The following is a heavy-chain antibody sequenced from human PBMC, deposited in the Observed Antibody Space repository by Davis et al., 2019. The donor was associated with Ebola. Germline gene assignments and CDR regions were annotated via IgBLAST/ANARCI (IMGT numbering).Heavy chain of an antibody. D-gene: IGHD3-22*01. Sequence: MPSETLSLTCVVSGGSISSYYWSWIRQPPGKGLEWIGYIYYSGSTNYNPSLKSRVTISVDTSKNQFSLKLSSVTAADTAVYYCARNTYYYDSSGYDWYFDYWGQGTLVTVSS. CDR1: GGSISSYY. V-gene: IGHV4-59*01. CDR2: IYYSGST. CDR3: ARNTYYYDSSGYDWYFDY. J-gene: IGHJ4*02.